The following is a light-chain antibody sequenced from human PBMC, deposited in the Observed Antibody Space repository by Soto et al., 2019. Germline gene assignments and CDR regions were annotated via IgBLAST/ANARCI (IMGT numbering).Light chain of an antibody. CDR2: GAS. V-gene: IGKV3-20*01. CDR3: QQYGSSPRT. J-gene: IGKJ1*01. CDR1: QSVSSSY. Sequence: EIVMTQSPATLSVSPGERAALSCRASQSVSSSYLAWYQQKPGQAPRLLIYGASSRATGIPDRFSGSGSGTDFTLTISRLEPEDFAVYYCQQYGSSPRTFGQGTKVAIK.